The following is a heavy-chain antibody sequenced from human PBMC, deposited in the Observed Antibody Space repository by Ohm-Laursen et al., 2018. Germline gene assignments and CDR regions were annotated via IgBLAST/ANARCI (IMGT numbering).Heavy chain of an antibody. Sequence: GSSVKVSCKASGYTFTGYYMHWVRQAPGQGLEWMGWINPNSGGTNYAQKFQGRVTMTRDTSISTAYMELSRLRSDDTAVYYCARAGYCSSTSCRRGMDVWGQGTTVTVSS. CDR1: GYTFTGYY. CDR3: ARAGYCSSTSCRRGMDV. CDR2: INPNSGGT. D-gene: IGHD2-2*01. V-gene: IGHV1-2*02. J-gene: IGHJ6*02.